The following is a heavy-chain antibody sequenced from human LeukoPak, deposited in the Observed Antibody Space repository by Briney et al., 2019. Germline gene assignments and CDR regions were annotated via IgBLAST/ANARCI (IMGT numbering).Heavy chain of an antibody. D-gene: IGHD3-10*01. J-gene: IGHJ5*02. CDR1: GFTFSSYA. CDR3: ARVGLGVGSGRKASGFDP. V-gene: IGHV3-30*04. Sequence: GGSLRLSCAASGFTFSSYAMHWVRQAPGKGLEWVAVISYDGSNKYYADSVKGRFTIARDNAKNSLYLQMNSLRADDMAVYYCARVGLGVGSGRKASGFDPWGQGTLVTVSS. CDR2: ISYDGSNK.